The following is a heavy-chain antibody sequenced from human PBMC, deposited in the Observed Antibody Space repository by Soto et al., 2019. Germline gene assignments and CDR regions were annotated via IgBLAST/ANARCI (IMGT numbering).Heavy chain of an antibody. CDR3: ARVIYSSGWYFDY. Sequence: VTLSLTCTVSGGSISSGGYYWSWIRQHPGKGLEWIGYIYYSGSTYYNPSLKSRVTISVDTSKNQFSLKLSSVTAADTAVYYCARVIYSSGWYFDYWGQGTLVTVSS. J-gene: IGHJ4*02. D-gene: IGHD6-19*01. CDR2: IYYSGST. CDR1: GGSISSGGYY. V-gene: IGHV4-61*08.